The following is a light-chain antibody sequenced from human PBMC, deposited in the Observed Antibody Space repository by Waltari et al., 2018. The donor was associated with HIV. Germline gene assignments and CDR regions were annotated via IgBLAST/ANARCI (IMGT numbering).Light chain of an antibody. J-gene: IGKJ4*01. CDR2: DAS. V-gene: IGKV1-33*01. CDR3: QHYDDVPS. CDR1: HDINNY. Sequence: DIQMTQSPSSLSASVGDRVTITCQASHDINNYLNWYQQKPGEAPKLLIYDASTLHTGVPSRFSGSGSGTHFTFTVSSLQPEDVATCYCQHYDDVPSFGGGTKVEVK.